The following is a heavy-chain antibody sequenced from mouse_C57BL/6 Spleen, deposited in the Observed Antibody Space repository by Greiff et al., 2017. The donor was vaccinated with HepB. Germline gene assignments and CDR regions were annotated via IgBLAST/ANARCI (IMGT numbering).Heavy chain of an antibody. D-gene: IGHD1-1*01. CDR3: ARGEGTTVVAKGWFAY. J-gene: IGHJ3*01. V-gene: IGHV3-6*01. Sequence: DVKLVESGPGLVKPSQSLSLTCSVTGYSITSGYYWNWIRQFPGNKLEWMGYISYDGSNNYNPSLKNRISITRDTSKNQFFLKLNSVTTEDTATYYCARGEGTTVVAKGWFAYWGQGTLVTVSA. CDR2: ISYDGSN. CDR1: GYSITSGYY.